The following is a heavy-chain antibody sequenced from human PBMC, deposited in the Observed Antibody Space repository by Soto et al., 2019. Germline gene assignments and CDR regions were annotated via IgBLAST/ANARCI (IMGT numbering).Heavy chain of an antibody. D-gene: IGHD2-15*01. V-gene: IGHV4-39*01. CDR1: GGSVSSGSFY. Sequence: LSLTCSVSGGSVSSGSFYWGWIRQPPGKGLEWIGNVYYNGDTSYNPSLKSRVTISVDTSENQFSLRLSSVTAADTAVYYCARGKGVVVGATVTNDYYYYMDVWGKGTTVTVSS. J-gene: IGHJ6*03. CDR3: ARGKGVVVGATVTNDYYYYMDV. CDR2: VYYNGDT.